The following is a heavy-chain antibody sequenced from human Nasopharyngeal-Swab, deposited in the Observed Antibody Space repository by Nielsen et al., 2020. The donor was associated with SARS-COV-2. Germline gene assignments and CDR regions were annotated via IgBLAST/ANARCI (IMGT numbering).Heavy chain of an antibody. CDR2: IYWNDDK. J-gene: IGHJ6*03. Sequence: WIRQPPGKALEWLALIYWNDDKRYSPSLKSRLTITKDTSKNQVVLTMTNMDPVDTATHYCARAQTSSWAVRYYYYMDVWGKGTTVTVSS. D-gene: IGHD6-13*01. V-gene: IGHV2-5*01. CDR3: ARAQTSSWAVRYYYYMDV.